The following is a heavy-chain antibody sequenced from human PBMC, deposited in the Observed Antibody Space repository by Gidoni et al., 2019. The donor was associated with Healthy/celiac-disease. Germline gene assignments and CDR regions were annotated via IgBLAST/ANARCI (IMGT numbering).Heavy chain of an antibody. CDR1: GFTFSSSA. D-gene: IGHD5-12*01. CDR2: VSGNRGRP. CDR3: AKAWGYIDPFDC. Sequence: EVQLLESGGGLVQHGGSLRLSCAASGFTFSSSAMSWVRQAPGRGLEWFSSVSGNRGRPYYADSVQGRFTVSRDNSKNTLHLQMDSLRAEDTALYYCAKAWGYIDPFDCWGQGTLVTVSS. V-gene: IGHV3-23*01. J-gene: IGHJ4*02.